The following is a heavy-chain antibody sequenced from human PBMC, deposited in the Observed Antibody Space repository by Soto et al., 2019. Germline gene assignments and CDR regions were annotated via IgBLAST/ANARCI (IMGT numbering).Heavy chain of an antibody. Sequence: QVQVVQSGAEVKKPGASVKISCKASGYRFTSYYMHWVRQAPGQGLEWMGIINPNSGITNYAQNFQGRVTMARDTSTSTVFMELSSLKSEDTAVYYCARSRGAASGIYWFDPWGQGTLVTVSS. J-gene: IGHJ5*02. D-gene: IGHD6-13*01. V-gene: IGHV1-46*03. CDR3: ARSRGAASGIYWFDP. CDR2: INPNSGIT. CDR1: GYRFTSYY.